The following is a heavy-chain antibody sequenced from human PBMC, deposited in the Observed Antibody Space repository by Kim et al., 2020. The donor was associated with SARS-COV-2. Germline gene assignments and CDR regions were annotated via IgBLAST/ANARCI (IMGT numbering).Heavy chain of an antibody. J-gene: IGHJ6*02. CDR3: ARDDRLLWFGEAWSMDV. Sequence: VKSRITINPDTSKNQFSLQLNSVTPEDTAVYYCARDDRLLWFGEAWSMDVWGQGTTVTVSS. D-gene: IGHD3-10*01. V-gene: IGHV6-1*01.